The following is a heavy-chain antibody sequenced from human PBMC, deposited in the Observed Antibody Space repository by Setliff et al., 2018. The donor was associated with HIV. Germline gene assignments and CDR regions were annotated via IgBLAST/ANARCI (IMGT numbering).Heavy chain of an antibody. J-gene: IGHJ6*03. D-gene: IGHD6-19*01. V-gene: IGHV4-59*01. CDR3: ARGYPGIAVAGLSYYYYYYMDV. CDR1: GGSISSYY. Sequence: SETLSLTCTVSGGSISSYYWSWIRQPPGKGLEWIGYIYYSGSSNYDPSLKSRVTISVDTSKNQFSLKLSSVTAADTAVYYCARGYPGIAVAGLSYYYYYYMDVWGKGTTVTVSS. CDR2: IYYSGSS.